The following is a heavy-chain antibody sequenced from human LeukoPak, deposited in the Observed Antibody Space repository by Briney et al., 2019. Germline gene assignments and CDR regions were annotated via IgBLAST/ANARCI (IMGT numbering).Heavy chain of an antibody. J-gene: IGHJ4*02. CDR3: SGHLTTADY. CDR2: VKSKVRCGKI. Sequence: GGSVTLSCPASGFTFSNAWISWVRRAPGKGLEWVARVKSKVRCGKIDHAPPVNGSFTISRDDSKNTLYLKMKSLNTEDAGVYYCSGHLTTADYWGRGTLVTVS. D-gene: IGHD3-9*01. CDR1: GFTFSNAW. V-gene: IGHV3-15*01.